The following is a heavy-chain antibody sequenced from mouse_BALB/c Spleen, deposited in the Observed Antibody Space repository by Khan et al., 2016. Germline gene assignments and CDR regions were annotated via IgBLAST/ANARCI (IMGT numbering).Heavy chain of an antibody. CDR3: ARWLLLYYYAMAS. D-gene: IGHD2-3*01. CDR2: IYPGDGDT. Sequence: QVQLKQSGAELVRPGSSVKISCKASGYAFSSYWMNWVKQRPGQGLEWIGQIYPGDGDTNYNGKFQGKATLTADKSSSTAYMQLSSLTSEDSAVYFCARWLLLYYYAMASWGQGTSVTVSA. J-gene: IGHJ4*01. V-gene: IGHV1-80*01. CDR1: GYAFSSYW.